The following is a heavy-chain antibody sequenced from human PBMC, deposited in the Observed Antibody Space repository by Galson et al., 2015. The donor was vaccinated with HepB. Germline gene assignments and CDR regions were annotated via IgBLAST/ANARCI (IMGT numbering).Heavy chain of an antibody. CDR3: ARTDTLRPEYYFDY. CDR1: GFSLSTSGMC. Sequence: PALVKPTQTLTLTCTFSGFSLSTSGMCVSWIRQPPGKALEWLARIDWDDDKYYSTSLKTRLTISKDTSKNQVVLTMTNMDPVDTATYYCARTDTLRPEYYFDYWGQGTLVTVSS. D-gene: IGHD5-12*01. V-gene: IGHV2-70*11. J-gene: IGHJ4*02. CDR2: IDWDDDK.